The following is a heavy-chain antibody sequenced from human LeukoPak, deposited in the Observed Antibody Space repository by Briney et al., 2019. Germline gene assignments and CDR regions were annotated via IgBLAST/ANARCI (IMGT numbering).Heavy chain of an antibody. V-gene: IGHV3-23*01. J-gene: IGHJ4*02. D-gene: IGHD6-19*01. Sequence: PGGSLRLSCAASGFTFSSYAMSWVRQAPGTGLEWVSAISGSGGSTYYADSVKGRFTISRDNSKNTLYLQMNSLRAEDTAVYSCAKVPYSSGWYVDYWGQGTLVTVSS. CDR1: GFTFSSYA. CDR2: ISGSGGST. CDR3: AKVPYSSGWYVDY.